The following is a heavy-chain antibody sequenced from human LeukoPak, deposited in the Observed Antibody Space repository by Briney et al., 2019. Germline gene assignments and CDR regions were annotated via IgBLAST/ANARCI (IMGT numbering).Heavy chain of an antibody. J-gene: IGHJ2*01. Sequence: ASPNVSCTASGGTFGSYVISWVRQAPGQGLEWMGGIIPIFGTAHYAQKSQGRLTITADESTSTVYMEMSSLRSEDTAMYYCAKEGDTALVTGYFDLWGRGTLVTVSS. CDR1: GGTFGSYV. V-gene: IGHV1-69*01. D-gene: IGHD5-18*01. CDR2: IIPIFGTA. CDR3: AKEGDTALVTGYFDL.